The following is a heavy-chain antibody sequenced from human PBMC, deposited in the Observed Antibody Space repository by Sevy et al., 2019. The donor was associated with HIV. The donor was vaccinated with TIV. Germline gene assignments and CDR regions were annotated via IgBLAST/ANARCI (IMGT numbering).Heavy chain of an antibody. Sequence: SQTLSLTCAISGDSVSSNSAAWNWIRQSPSRGLEWLGRTYYRSKWYNHYAVSVKSRITISPDTSKNQFSLQLNSVTPEDTTVYYGARETAGTGAFDIWGQGTMVTVSS. V-gene: IGHV6-1*01. D-gene: IGHD1-1*01. CDR2: TYYRSKWYN. J-gene: IGHJ3*02. CDR1: GDSVSSNSAA. CDR3: ARETAGTGAFDI.